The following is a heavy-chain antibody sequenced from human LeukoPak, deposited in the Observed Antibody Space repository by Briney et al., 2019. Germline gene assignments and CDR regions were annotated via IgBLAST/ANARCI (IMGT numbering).Heavy chain of an antibody. Sequence: GESLKISCKGSGHRFTTYGIGWVRQMPGKGLEWMGIIYPDDSNIRYSPSFQGQVTFSADKSISTAYLQWSSLKASDTAMYYCARRGDNWFDPWGQGTLVTVSS. D-gene: IGHD3-10*01. CDR2: IYPDDSNI. V-gene: IGHV5-51*01. J-gene: IGHJ5*02. CDR1: GHRFTTYG. CDR3: ARRGDNWFDP.